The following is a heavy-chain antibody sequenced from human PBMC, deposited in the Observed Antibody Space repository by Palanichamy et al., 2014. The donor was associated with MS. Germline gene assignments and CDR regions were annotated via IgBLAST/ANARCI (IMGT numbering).Heavy chain of an antibody. CDR3: ATSPADILIGYYPWYFDY. V-gene: IGHV3-21*06. Sequence: EVQLVESGGGLVKPGGSLRLSCAASGFTFSSYSMNWVRQAPGKGLEWVSSITSSGEYIYYADSVKGRFTVSRDNAKNSLFLQMNSLRVEDTAVYYCATSPADILIGYYPWYFDYWGQGTLVTVSS. J-gene: IGHJ4*02. CDR2: ITSSGEYI. CDR1: GFTFSSYS. D-gene: IGHD3-9*01.